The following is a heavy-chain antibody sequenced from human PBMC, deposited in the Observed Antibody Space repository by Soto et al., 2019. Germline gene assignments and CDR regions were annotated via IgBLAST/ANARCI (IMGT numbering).Heavy chain of an antibody. V-gene: IGHV4-31*03. D-gene: IGHD6-6*01. Sequence: PSETLSLTCTVSGGSISSGGYYWSWIRQHPGKGLEWIGYIYYSGSTYYNPSLKSRVTISVDTSKNQFSLKLSSVTAADTAVYYCARGRRPEYSSSSGLFDPWGQGTLVTVSS. CDR3: ARGRRPEYSSSSGLFDP. J-gene: IGHJ5*02. CDR2: IYYSGST. CDR1: GGSISSGGYY.